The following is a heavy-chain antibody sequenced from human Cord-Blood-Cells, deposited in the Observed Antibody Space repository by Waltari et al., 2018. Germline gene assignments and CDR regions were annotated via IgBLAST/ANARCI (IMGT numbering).Heavy chain of an antibody. Sequence: QVQLVESGGGVVQPGRSLRLSCAASGFTFRRYAMPWVRQAPGKGRGWVAVISYDGSNKYYADSVKGRFTISRDNSKNTLYLQMNSLRAEDTAVYYCAGGAAAGYFQHWGQGTLVTVSS. CDR3: AGGAAAGYFQH. CDR2: ISYDGSNK. V-gene: IGHV3-30-3*01. CDR1: GFTFRRYA. J-gene: IGHJ1*01. D-gene: IGHD6-13*01.